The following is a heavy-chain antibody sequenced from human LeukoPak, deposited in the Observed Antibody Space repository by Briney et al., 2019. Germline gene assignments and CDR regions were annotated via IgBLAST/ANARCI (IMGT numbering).Heavy chain of an antibody. V-gene: IGHV1-69*13. J-gene: IGHJ4*02. CDR3: ARRYGDYGGSALDY. CDR1: GYTFTGYY. D-gene: IGHD4-17*01. CDR2: IIPIFGTA. Sequence: ASVKVSCKASGYTFTGYYMHWVRQAPGQGLEWMGGIIPIFGTANYAQKFQGRVTITADESTSTAYMELSSLRSEDTAVYYCARRYGDYGGSALDYWGQGTLVTVSS.